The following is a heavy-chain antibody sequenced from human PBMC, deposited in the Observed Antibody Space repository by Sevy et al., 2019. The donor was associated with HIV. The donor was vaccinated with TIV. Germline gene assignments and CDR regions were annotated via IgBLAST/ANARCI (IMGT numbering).Heavy chain of an antibody. J-gene: IGHJ4*01. CDR2: ISWNSASI. V-gene: IGHV3-9*01. CDR3: ARDRDDGYCTNGVCFNFDN. D-gene: IGHD2-8*01. CDR1: GFTFDDYA. Sequence: SLKISCAASGFTFDDYAMHWVRQAPGKGLEWVSGISWNSASIDYADPVKGRFTISRDNAKTSLYLQMKSLRADDTALYYCARDRDDGYCTNGVCFNFDNWGQGTLVTVSS.